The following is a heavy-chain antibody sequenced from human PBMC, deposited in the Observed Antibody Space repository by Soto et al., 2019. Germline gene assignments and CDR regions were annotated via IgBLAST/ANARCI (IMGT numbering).Heavy chain of an antibody. CDR3: ARFYGSGTYPPPYYYYGMDV. CDR1: GYTFTSYD. J-gene: IGHJ6*02. CDR2: MNPNSGNT. V-gene: IGHV1-8*01. D-gene: IGHD3-10*01. Sequence: ASVKVSCKASGYTFTSYDINWVRQATGQGLEWMGWMNPNSGNTGYAQKFQGRVTMTRNTSISTAYMELSSLRSEDTAVYYCARFYGSGTYPPPYYYYGMDVWGQGTTVTVS.